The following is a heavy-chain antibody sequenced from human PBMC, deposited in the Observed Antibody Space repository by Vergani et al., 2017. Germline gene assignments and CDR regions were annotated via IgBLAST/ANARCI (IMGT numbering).Heavy chain of an antibody. CDR1: GYTFTSYA. CDR2: INAGNGNT. V-gene: IGHV1-3*01. D-gene: IGHD4-17*01. J-gene: IGHJ4*02. Sequence: QVQLVQSGAEVKKPGASVKVSCKASGYTFTSYAMHWVRQAPGQRLEWMGWINAGNGNTKYSQKCQGRVTITRDTFASTAYLQWSSLKASDTAMYYCARHPPVATVTTYGGYDYWGQGTLVTVSS. CDR3: ARHPPVATVTTYGGYDY.